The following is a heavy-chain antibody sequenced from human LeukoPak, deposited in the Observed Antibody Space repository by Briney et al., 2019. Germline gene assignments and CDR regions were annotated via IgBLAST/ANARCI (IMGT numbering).Heavy chain of an antibody. D-gene: IGHD1-26*01. CDR2: ISDDGTNR. V-gene: IGHV3-74*01. CDR1: GFTFSSHW. Sequence: GGSLRLSCAASGFTFSSHWMHWVRQAPGKGLVWVSRISDDGTNRNYADSVKGRFTISRDNDKNTLYLQMNSLRAEDTAVYYCARIIVGATGIDYWGQRTLVSVSS. CDR3: ARIIVGATGIDY. J-gene: IGHJ4*02.